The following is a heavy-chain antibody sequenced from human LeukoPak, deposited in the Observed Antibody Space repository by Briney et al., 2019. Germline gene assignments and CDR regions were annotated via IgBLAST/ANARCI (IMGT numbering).Heavy chain of an antibody. CDR1: GGTFTNYA. CDR3: ARGGGVDILTGFQY. Sequence: SVKVSCKASGGTFTNYAINWVRQAPGQGLEWMGRIIPILDVTNYAQKFQGRVTITADRSTSTAYMELSSLRSEDTAVYYCARGGGVDILTGFQYWGQGTLVTVSS. CDR2: IIPILDVT. D-gene: IGHD3-9*01. J-gene: IGHJ4*02. V-gene: IGHV1-69*04.